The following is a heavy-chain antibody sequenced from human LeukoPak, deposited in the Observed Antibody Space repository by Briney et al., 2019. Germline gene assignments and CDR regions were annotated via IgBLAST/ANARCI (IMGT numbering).Heavy chain of an antibody. CDR2: IYYDGSDK. V-gene: IGHV3-33*01. D-gene: IGHD3-22*01. Sequence: GRSLRLSCAASGFTFSSYGMHWVRQAPGKGLEWVAIIYYDGSDKYYADSVKGQFTISRDNSKDTLYLQMNSLRAEDTAVYYCARTIAYYQDSRGYYTTGYLGQGTLVTVSS. J-gene: IGHJ4*02. CDR3: ARTIAYYQDSRGYYTTGY. CDR1: GFTFSSYG.